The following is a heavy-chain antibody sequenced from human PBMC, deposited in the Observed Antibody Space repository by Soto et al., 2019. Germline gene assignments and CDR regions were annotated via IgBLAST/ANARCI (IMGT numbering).Heavy chain of an antibody. J-gene: IGHJ6*02. CDR1: GYSFTSYW. CDR3: ERRSRYAVGVYGMDV. D-gene: IGHD2-2*01. Sequence: GESLKISCNGSGYSFTSYWIGWVRQMPGKGLEWMGIIYPGDSDTRYSPSFQGQVTISADKSISTAYLQWSSLKASDTAMYYCERRSRYAVGVYGMDVWGQGTKVTVSS. V-gene: IGHV5-51*01. CDR2: IYPGDSDT.